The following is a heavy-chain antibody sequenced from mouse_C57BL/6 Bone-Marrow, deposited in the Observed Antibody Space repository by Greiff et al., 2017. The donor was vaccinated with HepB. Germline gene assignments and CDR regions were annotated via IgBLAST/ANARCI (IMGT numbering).Heavy chain of an antibody. CDR3: ASLWYFDV. V-gene: IGHV5-9*01. Sequence: EVMLVESGGGLVKPGGSLKLSCAASGFTFSSYTMSWVRQTPEKRLEWVATISGGGGNTYYPDSVKGRFTISRDNAKNTLYLQMSSLRSEDTALYYCASLWYFDVWGTGTTVTVSS. CDR1: GFTFSSYT. CDR2: ISGGGGNT. J-gene: IGHJ1*03.